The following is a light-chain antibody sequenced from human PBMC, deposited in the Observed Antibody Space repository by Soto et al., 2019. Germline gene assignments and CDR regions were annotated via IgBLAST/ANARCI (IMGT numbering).Light chain of an antibody. V-gene: IGLV2-23*01. Sequence: QSVLTQPASVSGSPGQSITISCTGTSSDVGRYHLVSWYQQYPGKAPKLMIYEANKRPSGVSNRFSGSKSGNTASLTISGLQAEDEADYYCCSYAGSSTVVVFGGGTKLTVL. J-gene: IGLJ2*01. CDR3: CSYAGSSTVVV. CDR1: SSDVGRYHL. CDR2: EAN.